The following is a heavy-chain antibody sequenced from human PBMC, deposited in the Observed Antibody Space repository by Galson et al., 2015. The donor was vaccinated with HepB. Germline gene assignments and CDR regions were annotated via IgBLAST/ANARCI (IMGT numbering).Heavy chain of an antibody. Sequence: SLRLSFAASGFTFSSYGMHWVRQAPGKGLEWVAVISYDGSNKYYADSVKGRFTISRDNSKNTLYLQMNSLRAEDTAVYYCAILTGYSSSRTNFDYWGQGTLVTVSS. CDR3: AILTGYSSSRTNFDY. V-gene: IGHV3-30*03. D-gene: IGHD6-13*01. CDR2: ISYDGSNK. CDR1: GFTFSSYG. J-gene: IGHJ4*02.